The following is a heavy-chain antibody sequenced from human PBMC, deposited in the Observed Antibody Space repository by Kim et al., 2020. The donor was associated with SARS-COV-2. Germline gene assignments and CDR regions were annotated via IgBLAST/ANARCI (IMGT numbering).Heavy chain of an antibody. D-gene: IGHD5-18*01. CDR2: IREDGSEK. CDR1: GFFLGDYW. Sequence: GGSLRLSCTASGFFLGDYWMSWVRQAPGRGLEWVANIREDGSEKYYVDSVKGRFTISRDNAKNSLSLQMNTLRAEDTAIYYCARIRGSNYGFFDQWGQGTLVTVSS. CDR3: ARIRGSNYGFFDQ. J-gene: IGHJ4*02. V-gene: IGHV3-7*03.